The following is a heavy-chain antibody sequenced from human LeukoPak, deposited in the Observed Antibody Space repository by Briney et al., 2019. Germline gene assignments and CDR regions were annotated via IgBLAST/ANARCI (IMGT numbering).Heavy chain of an antibody. CDR2: ISYDGSNK. Sequence: GGSLRLSCAASGFAFSSYAMHWVRQAPGKGLEWVAVISYDGSNKYYADSVKGRFTISRDNSKNTLYLQMNSLRAEDTAVYYCARDSEIFGVVIGPGDIWGQGTMVTVSS. CDR3: ARDSEIFGVVIGPGDI. CDR1: GFAFSSYA. J-gene: IGHJ3*02. D-gene: IGHD3-3*01. V-gene: IGHV3-30-3*01.